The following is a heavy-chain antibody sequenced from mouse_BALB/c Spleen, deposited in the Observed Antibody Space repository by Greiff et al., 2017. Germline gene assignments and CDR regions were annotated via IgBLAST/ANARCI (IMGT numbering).Heavy chain of an antibody. J-gene: IGHJ2*01. CDR1: GYTFTSYV. V-gene: IGHV1-14*01. Sequence: EVKLLESGPELVKPGASVKMSCKASGYTFTSYVMHWVKQKPGQGLEWIGYINPYNDGTKYNEKFKGKATLTSDKSSSTAYMELSSLTSEDSAVYYCARQLTGYYFDYWGQGTTLTVSS. CDR3: ARQLTGYYFDY. CDR2: INPYNDGT. D-gene: IGHD4-1*01.